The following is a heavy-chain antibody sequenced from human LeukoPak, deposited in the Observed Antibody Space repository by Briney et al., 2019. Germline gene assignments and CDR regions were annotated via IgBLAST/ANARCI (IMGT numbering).Heavy chain of an antibody. CDR1: GGSISNGNYY. D-gene: IGHD2-8*01. Sequence: SQTLSLTCSVSGGSISNGNYYWGWVRQPPGKGLEWIGTIHYRGSTYFNPSLKSRVTISLDTSKNQFSLKLNSVTAADTALYYCARQTNQGAPMVFDPWGQGTLVTVSS. CDR2: IHYRGST. V-gene: IGHV4-39*01. CDR3: ARQTNQGAPMVFDP. J-gene: IGHJ5*02.